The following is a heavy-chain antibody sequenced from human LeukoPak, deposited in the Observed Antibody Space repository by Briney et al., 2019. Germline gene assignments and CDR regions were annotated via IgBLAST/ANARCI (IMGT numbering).Heavy chain of an antibody. CDR3: ARSSIAAAGTGDYYYYYGMDV. CDR1: GYTLTDYY. J-gene: IGHJ6*02. D-gene: IGHD6-13*01. V-gene: IGHV1-69*13. CDR2: IIPIFGTA. Sequence: ASVKVSCKASGYTLTDYYMHWVRQAPGQGLEWMGGIIPIFGTANYAQKFQGRVTITADESTSTAYMELSSLRSEDTAVYYCARSSIAAAGTGDYYYYYGMDVWGQGTTVTVSS.